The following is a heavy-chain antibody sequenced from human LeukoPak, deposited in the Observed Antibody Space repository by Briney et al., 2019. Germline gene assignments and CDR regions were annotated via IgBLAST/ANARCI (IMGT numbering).Heavy chain of an antibody. CDR2: ISSSGSTI. CDR1: GFTFSSYS. J-gene: IGHJ6*03. Sequence: GGSLRLSCAASGFTFSSYSMNWVRQAPGKGLEWVSYISSSGSTIYYADSVKGRFTISRDNAKNSLYLQMNSLRAEDTAVYYCARELPSNYYYYYMDVWGKGTTVTISS. V-gene: IGHV3-48*04. CDR3: ARELPSNYYYYYMDV. D-gene: IGHD1-26*01.